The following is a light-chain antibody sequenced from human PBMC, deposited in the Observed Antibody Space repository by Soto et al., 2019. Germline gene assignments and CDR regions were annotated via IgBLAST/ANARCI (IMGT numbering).Light chain of an antibody. CDR1: QSVSSSF. V-gene: IGKV3-20*01. CDR3: QQYVTSPWA. CDR2: RPS. J-gene: IGKJ1*01. Sequence: DIVLTQSPGTLSLSPGERATLSCRASQSVSSSFLAWYQQKPGQAPRLLIYRPSNRATGIPDRFSGSGSGTDFTLTISRLEPEDFAVYYCQQYVTSPWAFGQGTKVAIE.